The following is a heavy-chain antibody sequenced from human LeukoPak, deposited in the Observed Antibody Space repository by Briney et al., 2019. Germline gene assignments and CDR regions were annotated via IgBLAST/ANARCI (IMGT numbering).Heavy chain of an antibody. J-gene: IGHJ4*02. CDR3: ARVAGYSYIDANY. CDR2: IYHSGNT. Sequence: SETLSLTCTVSGYSISSGYYWGWLRQPPGKGLEWIGTIYHSGNTYYNPPLKSRVTISVDTSKNHFSLKVNSVTAADTAVYYCARVAGYSYIDANYWGQGTLVTVSS. D-gene: IGHD5-18*01. V-gene: IGHV4-38-2*02. CDR1: GYSISSGYY.